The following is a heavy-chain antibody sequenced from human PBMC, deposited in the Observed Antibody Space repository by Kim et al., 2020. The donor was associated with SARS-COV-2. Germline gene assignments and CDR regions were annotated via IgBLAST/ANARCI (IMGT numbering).Heavy chain of an antibody. J-gene: IGHJ6*01. V-gene: IGHV3-23*01. CDR3: VKHKGRGGQPTYYYYGMDV. CDR2: VTGSGTT. CDR1: GFTFTTYG. Sequence: GGSLRLSCAVSGFTFTTYGMSWVRQTPGKGLEWVSAVTGSGTTHYTDSVKGRFTISRDNSKNTLHLQMNSLRAADTALYYYVKHKGRGGQPTYYYYGMDV. D-gene: IGHD3-10*01.